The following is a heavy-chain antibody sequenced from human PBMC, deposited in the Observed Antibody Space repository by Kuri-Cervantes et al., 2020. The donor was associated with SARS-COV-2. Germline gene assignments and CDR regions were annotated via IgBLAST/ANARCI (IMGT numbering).Heavy chain of an antibody. J-gene: IGHJ4*02. CDR3: ARDATSYDFWTSTTGGYLDY. V-gene: IGHV3-7*01. CDR2: IKQDGSEK. Sequence: GSLRLSCAASGFTFSSYWMSWVRQAPGKGLEWVANIKQDGSEKYYVDSAKGRFTISRDNAKNSLYLQMNSLRAEDTGVYFCARDATSYDFWTSTTGGYLDYWGQGALVTVSS. D-gene: IGHD3-3*01. CDR1: GFTFSSYW.